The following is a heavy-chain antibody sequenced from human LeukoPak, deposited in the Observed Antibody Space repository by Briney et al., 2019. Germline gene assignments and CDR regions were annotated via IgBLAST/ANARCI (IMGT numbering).Heavy chain of an antibody. D-gene: IGHD6-13*01. CDR2: VYDSGST. J-gene: IGHJ4*02. CDR1: GVSFSSSPYY. CDR3: ARSGWGNNSWYY. V-gene: IGHV4-39*01. Sequence: SETLSLTCTVSGVSFSSSPYYWGWIRQPPGKGLEWIGSVYDSGSTYYNPSLKSRVTISLDTSKNQFSLKLTSVTAADTAVYYCARSGWGNNSWYYWGQGTLVTVSS.